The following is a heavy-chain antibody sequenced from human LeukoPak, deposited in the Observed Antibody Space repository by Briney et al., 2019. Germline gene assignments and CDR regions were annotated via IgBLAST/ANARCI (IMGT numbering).Heavy chain of an antibody. CDR3: AKAGYSRGWPVLDS. D-gene: IGHD6-19*01. Sequence: GGSLRLSCAASGFTFNTYAMTWVRQAPGKGLEWVSTVSGRGDSTYYADSVKGRFTISRDNSNNTLYLQMNNLRAEDTAVYYCAKAGYSRGWPVLDSWGQGTLVTVSS. CDR1: GFTFNTYA. J-gene: IGHJ4*02. CDR2: VSGRGDST. V-gene: IGHV3-23*01.